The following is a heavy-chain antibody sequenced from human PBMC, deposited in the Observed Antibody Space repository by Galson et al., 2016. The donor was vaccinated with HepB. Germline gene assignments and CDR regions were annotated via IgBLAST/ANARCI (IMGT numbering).Heavy chain of an antibody. D-gene: IGHD3-10*01. CDR2: INPSAGST. CDR3: APRALVWFGEGRGY. CDR1: GYTFTSYF. J-gene: IGHJ4*02. Sequence: SVKVSCKASGYTFTSYFIHWVRQAPGQGLEWMGIINPSAGSTSYAQKFQGRVTMTRDTSTSTVYMELSSLKAEDTAVYYCAPRALVWFGEGRGYWGQGTLVTVSS. V-gene: IGHV1-46*01.